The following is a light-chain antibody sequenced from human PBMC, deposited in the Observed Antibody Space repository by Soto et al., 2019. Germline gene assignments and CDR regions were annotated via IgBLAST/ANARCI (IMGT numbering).Light chain of an antibody. V-gene: IGKV3-15*01. Sequence: EIVMTPAPAPLSVSPGEKVTPSCRASQSVSSNFAWYQQKPGQAPRLLIYGASIRATGIPARFSGSGSGTEFTLTISSLQSEDFAVYYCQQYKNWPTFGGGTRWIS. CDR2: GAS. CDR3: QQYKNWPT. CDR1: QSVSSN. J-gene: IGKJ4*01.